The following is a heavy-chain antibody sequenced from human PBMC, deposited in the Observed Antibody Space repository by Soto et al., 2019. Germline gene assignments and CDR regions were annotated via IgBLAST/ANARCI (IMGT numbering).Heavy chain of an antibody. CDR2: IYWDDDK. V-gene: IGHV2-5*02. D-gene: IGHD3-16*01. CDR1: GFSLSTTAVG. J-gene: IGHJ4*02. Sequence: QITLKESGPTLVKPTQTLTLTCTFSGFSLSTTAVGVGWIRQPPGKALGWVALIYWDDDKRYSPSLKSRLTITKDTSKNQVVLTMTNMDPVDTATYYCAHIAYAWVLGGFDYWGQGTLVTVSS. CDR3: AHIAYAWVLGGFDY.